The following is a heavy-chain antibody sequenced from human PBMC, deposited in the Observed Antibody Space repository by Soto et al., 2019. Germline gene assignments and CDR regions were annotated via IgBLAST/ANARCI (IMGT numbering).Heavy chain of an antibody. Sequence: QLQLQESGSGLVKPSQTLSLTCAVSGGSIRSGGYSWSWIRQPPGKGLEWIGYIYHSGSTYYNPSRKSRVTISVDRSKNQCSRKLSSVTAADTAVYYCAAGGGLPRYYWGQGTLVTVSS. CDR1: GGSIRSGGYS. CDR2: IYHSGST. CDR3: AAGGGLPRYY. J-gene: IGHJ4*02. V-gene: IGHV4-30-2*01. D-gene: IGHD5-12*01.